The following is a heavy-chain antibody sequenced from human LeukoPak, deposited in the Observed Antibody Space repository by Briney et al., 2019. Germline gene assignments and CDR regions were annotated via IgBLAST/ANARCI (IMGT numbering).Heavy chain of an antibody. CDR3: ARAPLRAGILWFGESYSSDNWFDP. CDR1: GYTFTSYG. J-gene: IGHJ5*02. CDR2: ISAYNGNT. V-gene: IGHV1-18*01. Sequence: GASVKVSWKASGYTFTSYGISWVRQAPGQGLEWMGWISAYNGNTNYAQKLQGRVTMTTDTSTSTAYMELRSLRSDDTAVYYCARAPLRAGILWFGESYSSDNWFDPWGQGTLVTVSS. D-gene: IGHD3-10*01.